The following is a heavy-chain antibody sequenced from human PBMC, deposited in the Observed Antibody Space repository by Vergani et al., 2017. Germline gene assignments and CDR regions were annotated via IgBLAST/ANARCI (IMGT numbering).Heavy chain of an antibody. CDR1: DSSIMTNPY. Sequence: QVQLQESGPGLVKPSETLTLTCDVSDSSIMTNPYWGWFRQSPGKGLEWIGCIHHSGDTHYNSSLKSRVSISIVSSSKFSLSLTSVTAADTAIYYCARHRGLGGFFPLFFFYGIDVWGHGTKVTVSS. CDR3: ARHRGLGGFFPLFFFYGIDV. V-gene: IGHV4-38-2*01. CDR2: IHHSGDT. J-gene: IGHJ6*02. D-gene: IGHD3-16*01.